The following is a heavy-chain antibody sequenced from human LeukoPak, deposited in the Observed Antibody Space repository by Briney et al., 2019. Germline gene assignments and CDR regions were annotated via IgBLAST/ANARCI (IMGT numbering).Heavy chain of an antibody. J-gene: IGHJ4*02. Sequence: SETLSLTCTVSGGSISDYYWSWVRQTPEKGLEWIGYIYHTGSTKYNPSLETRAVLSLDTSNNQFSLRLTSVTAADTAVYYCARYSSSWKGEFDYWGQGTLVTVSS. CDR3: ARYSSSWKGEFDY. V-gene: IGHV4-59*01. CDR2: IYHTGST. CDR1: GGSISDYY. D-gene: IGHD6-13*01.